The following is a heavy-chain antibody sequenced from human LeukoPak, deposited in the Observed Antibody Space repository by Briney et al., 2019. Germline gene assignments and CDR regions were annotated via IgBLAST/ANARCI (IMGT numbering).Heavy chain of an antibody. Sequence: ASVKVSCKASGYTFTSYGISWVRQAPGQGLEWMGWISAYNGNTNYAQKLQGRVTMTTDTSTSTAYMELRSLRSDDTAVYYCARDILTGYYRKDAFDIWGQGTMVTVSS. D-gene: IGHD3-9*01. CDR1: GYTFTSYG. J-gene: IGHJ3*02. CDR3: ARDILTGYYRKDAFDI. V-gene: IGHV1-18*01. CDR2: ISAYNGNT.